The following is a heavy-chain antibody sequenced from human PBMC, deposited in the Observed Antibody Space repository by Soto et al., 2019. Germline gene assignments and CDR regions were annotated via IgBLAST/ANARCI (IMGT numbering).Heavy chain of an antibody. D-gene: IGHD4-17*01. CDR3: ARGPMLTPVYYFDR. CDR1: GYTFTKYY. Sequence: GASVKVSCKASGYTFTKYYMHWVRQAPGQGLEWMGIINPSGGGTSYAQKVQGRVTVTRDTSTTTVYMELSSLRSEDTAVYYCARGPMLTPVYYFDRWGQGTVVTVSS. J-gene: IGHJ4*02. V-gene: IGHV1-46*01. CDR2: INPSGGGT.